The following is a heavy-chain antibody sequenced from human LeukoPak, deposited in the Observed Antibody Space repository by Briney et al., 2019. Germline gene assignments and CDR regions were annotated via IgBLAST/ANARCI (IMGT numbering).Heavy chain of an antibody. CDR3: ARLEHYCTNGVCPPDAFDI. D-gene: IGHD2-8*01. Sequence: GRSLRLSCAASGFTFSSYGMHWVRQAPGKGLEWVAVISYDGSNKYYADSVKGRFAISRDNAKNSLYLQMNRLRAEDTAVYYCARLEHYCTNGVCPPDAFDIWGQGTMVTVSS. V-gene: IGHV3-30*03. J-gene: IGHJ3*02. CDR1: GFTFSSYG. CDR2: ISYDGSNK.